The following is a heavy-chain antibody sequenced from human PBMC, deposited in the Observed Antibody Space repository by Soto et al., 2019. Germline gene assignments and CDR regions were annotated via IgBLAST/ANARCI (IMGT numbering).Heavy chain of an antibody. V-gene: IGHV3-48*02. D-gene: IGHD2-15*01. CDR3: ARDGTPCSGGSCYDFDAFDI. Sequence: GGSLILSCEASGFTFSSYSMNWVRQAPGKGLEWVSYISSSSSTIYYTDSVKGRLTISRDNAKNSLYLQMNSLRDEDTAVYYCARDGTPCSGGSCYDFDAFDIWGQGTMVTVSS. CDR1: GFTFSSYS. J-gene: IGHJ3*02. CDR2: ISSSSSTI.